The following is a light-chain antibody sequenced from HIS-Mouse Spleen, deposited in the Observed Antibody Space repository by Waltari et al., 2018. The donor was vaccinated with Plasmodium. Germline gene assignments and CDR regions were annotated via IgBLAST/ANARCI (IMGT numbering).Light chain of an antibody. V-gene: IGLV3-10*01. CDR1: ALPKKY. CDR2: EDS. Sequence: SYELTQPPSVSVSPGQTARITCSGDALPKKYAYWYQQKSGQAPVLVIYEDSKRPAGIPERFSVSSSGTMATLTIRGAQVEDEADYYCYSTDSSGNHRGVFGGGTKLTVL. CDR3: YSTDSSGNHRGV. J-gene: IGLJ3*02.